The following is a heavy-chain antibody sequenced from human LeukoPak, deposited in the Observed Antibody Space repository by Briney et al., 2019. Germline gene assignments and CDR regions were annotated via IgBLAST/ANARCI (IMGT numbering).Heavy chain of an antibody. CDR2: ISSSSSTI. J-gene: IGHJ4*02. CDR1: GFTFSSYS. CDR3: ARVRRGSGSYYGD. V-gene: IGHV3-48*04. D-gene: IGHD3-10*01. Sequence: PGGSLRLSCAASGFTFSSYSMNWVRQAPGKGLEWVSYISSSSSTIYYADSVKGRFTISRDNAKNSLYLQMNSLRAEDTAVYYCARVRRGSGSYYGDWGQGTLVTVSS.